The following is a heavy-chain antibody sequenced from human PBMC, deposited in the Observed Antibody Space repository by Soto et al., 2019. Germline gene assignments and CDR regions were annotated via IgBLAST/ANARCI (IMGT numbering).Heavy chain of an antibody. J-gene: IGHJ5*02. V-gene: IGHV3-21*06. Sequence: LSLSMYSMNWVRQAPGKGLEWVASISSGSAYIKYAESVKGRFTISRDNAKNSLHLQMNSLRDEDTAIYHCARDQGGSYDSWFDPWGQGTLVTVSS. CDR2: ISSGSAYI. D-gene: IGHD1-26*01. CDR1: LSLSMYS. CDR3: ARDQGGSYDSWFDP.